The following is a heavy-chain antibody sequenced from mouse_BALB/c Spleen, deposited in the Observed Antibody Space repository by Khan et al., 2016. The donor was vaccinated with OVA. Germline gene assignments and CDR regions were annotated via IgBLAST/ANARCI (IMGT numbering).Heavy chain of an antibody. CDR1: GDTFISYY. V-gene: IGHV1S56*01. Sequence: QVQLQQSGLELVNPGASVKMSCKASGDTFISYYIHWVKQRPGQGLEWIGWIYPADGRTTYNEKFKGKTTLTADKSSSTAYMLLSSLTSEDSAIYFCSISYYGSFWYVDVWGAGTTVTVSS. CDR2: IYPADGRT. J-gene: IGHJ1*01. CDR3: SISYYGSFWYVDV. D-gene: IGHD1-1*01.